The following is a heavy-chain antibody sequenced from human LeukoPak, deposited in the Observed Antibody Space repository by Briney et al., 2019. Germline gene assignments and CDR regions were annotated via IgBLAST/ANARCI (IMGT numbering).Heavy chain of an antibody. D-gene: IGHD3-3*01. CDR1: GFTFSSYA. J-gene: IGHJ4*02. CDR3: AKRPGYDFWSGYYFDY. Sequence: GGSLRLSCAASGFTFSSYAMSWVRQAPGKGLEWVSAISGSGGSTYYADSVKGRFTISRDNSKNRLYLQMNSLRAEDTAVYYCAKRPGYDFWSGYYFDYWGQGTLVTVSS. V-gene: IGHV3-23*01. CDR2: ISGSGGST.